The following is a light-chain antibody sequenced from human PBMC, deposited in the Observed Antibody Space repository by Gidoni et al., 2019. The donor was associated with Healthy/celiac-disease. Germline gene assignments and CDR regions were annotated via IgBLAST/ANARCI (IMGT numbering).Light chain of an antibody. CDR2: GNS. V-gene: IGLV1-40*01. CDR3: QSYDSSLSGSVV. Sequence: QSVLTQPPSVSGAPGQRVPISCTGSSSNIGAGYDVHWYQPLPGTAPKLLIYGNSNRPSGVPDRFSGSKSGTSASLAITGLQAEDEADYYCQSYDSSLSGSVVFGGGTKLTVL. CDR1: SSNIGAGYD. J-gene: IGLJ2*01.